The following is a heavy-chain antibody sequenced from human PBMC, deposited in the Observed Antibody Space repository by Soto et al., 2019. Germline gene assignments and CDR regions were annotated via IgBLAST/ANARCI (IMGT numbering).Heavy chain of an antibody. CDR3: ARCPRIAAAGTNWFDP. Sequence: SVKVSCKASGGTFSSYAISWVRQAPGQGLEWMGGIIPIFGTANYAQKFQGRVTITADESTSTAYMELSSLRSEDTAVYYCARCPRIAAAGTNWFDPLGQGNLVTSPQ. CDR1: GGTFSSYA. CDR2: IIPIFGTA. V-gene: IGHV1-69*13. J-gene: IGHJ5*02. D-gene: IGHD6-13*01.